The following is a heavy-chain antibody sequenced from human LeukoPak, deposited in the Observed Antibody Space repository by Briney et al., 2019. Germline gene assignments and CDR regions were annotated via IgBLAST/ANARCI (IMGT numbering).Heavy chain of an antibody. CDR3: ARDNDFFDY. J-gene: IGHJ4*02. V-gene: IGHV4-4*07. CDR1: GGSINTYY. CDR2: IHSSGST. Sequence: NPSETLSLTCSVSGGSINTYYWSCIRQPAGKGLEWIGRIHSSGSTHYNPSLKSRVTMPLDTPKNQFSLKLTSVTAADTAVYYCARDNDFFDYWGQGTLVTVSS.